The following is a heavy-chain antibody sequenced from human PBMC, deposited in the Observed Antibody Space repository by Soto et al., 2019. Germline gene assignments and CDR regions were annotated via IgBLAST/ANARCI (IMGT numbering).Heavy chain of an antibody. CDR3: ARHIRCSGGSCYSGADYYYYYMDV. D-gene: IGHD2-15*01. CDR1: GGFIIRYY. Sequence: SETLSLIRTVSGGFIIRYYWSLIPQPPWKGLEWIGYIYYSGSTNYNPTLKSRVTISVDTSKNQFSLKLSSVTAADTAVYYCARHIRCSGGSCYSGADYYYYYMDVWGKGTTVTVSS. CDR2: IYYSGST. J-gene: IGHJ6*03. V-gene: IGHV4-59*08.